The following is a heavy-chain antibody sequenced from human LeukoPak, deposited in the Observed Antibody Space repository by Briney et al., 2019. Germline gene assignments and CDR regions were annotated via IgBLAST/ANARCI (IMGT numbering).Heavy chain of an antibody. J-gene: IGHJ3*02. V-gene: IGHV3-49*03. CDR1: GFTFGDYA. D-gene: IGHD6-13*01. CDR3: TGGSVIAAAPFDAFDI. Sequence: PGGSLRLSCTASGFTFGDYAMSWFRQAPGKGLEWVGFIRSKAYGGTTEYAASVKGRFTISRDDSKSIAYLQMNSLKTEDTAVYYCTGGSVIAAAPFDAFDIWGQGTMVTVSS. CDR2: IRSKAYGGTT.